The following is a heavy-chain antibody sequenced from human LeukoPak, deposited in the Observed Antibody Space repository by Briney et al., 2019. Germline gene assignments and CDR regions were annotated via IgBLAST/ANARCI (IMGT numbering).Heavy chain of an antibody. Sequence: AASVTVSCTVSGYTLTELSMHWVRQAPGKGLEWMGGFDPEDGETIYAQKFQGRVTMTEDTSTDTAYMELSSLRSEDTAVYYCATAWKRGYSYGYFDYWGQGTLVTVSS. CDR2: FDPEDGET. V-gene: IGHV1-24*01. J-gene: IGHJ4*02. CDR3: ATAWKRGYSYGYFDY. D-gene: IGHD5-18*01. CDR1: GYTLTELS.